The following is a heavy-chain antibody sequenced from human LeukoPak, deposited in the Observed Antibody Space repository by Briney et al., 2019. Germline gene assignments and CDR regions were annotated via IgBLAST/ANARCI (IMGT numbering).Heavy chain of an antibody. V-gene: IGHV1-46*01. J-gene: IGHJ4*02. D-gene: IGHD3-10*01. CDR3: ARDNGPWSNYGSGSYFPFDY. CDR1: GYTFTSYY. CDR2: INPSGGST. Sequence: GASVKVSCKASGYTFTSYYMHWVRQAPGQGLEWMGIINPSGGSTSYAQKFQGRVTMTRDTSTSTAYMELSSLRSEDTAVYYCARDNGPWSNYGSGSYFPFDYWGQGTLVTVSS.